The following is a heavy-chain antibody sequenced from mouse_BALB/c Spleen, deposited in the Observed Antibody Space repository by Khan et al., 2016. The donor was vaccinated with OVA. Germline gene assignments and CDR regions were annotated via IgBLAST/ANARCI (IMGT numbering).Heavy chain of an antibody. Sequence: VQLKQSGAELVKPGASVKLSCTASGFNIKDTYMHWVKQRPEQGLEWIGRIDPANGNTKYDPKFQGKATITADTSSNTAYLQLSNLTSEDTAVYYCARDGNSFYAMDYWGQGTSVTVSS. D-gene: IGHD2-1*01. CDR1: GFNIKDTY. CDR2: IDPANGNT. CDR3: ARDGNSFYAMDY. J-gene: IGHJ4*01. V-gene: IGHV14-3*02.